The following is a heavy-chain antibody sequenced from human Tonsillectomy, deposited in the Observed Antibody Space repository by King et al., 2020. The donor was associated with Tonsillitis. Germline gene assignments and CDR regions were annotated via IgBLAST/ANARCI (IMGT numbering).Heavy chain of an antibody. J-gene: IGHJ4*02. V-gene: IGHV3-48*01. D-gene: IGHD2-2*01. CDR2: ISSSSSTI. CDR3: ARGGKYCSSTSCYRVSLDY. CDR1: GFTFSSYS. Sequence: VQLVESGGGLVQPGGSLRLSCAASGFTFSSYSMNWVRQAPGKGLEWVSYISSSSSTIYYADSVKGRFTISRDNAKNSLYLQMNSLRAEDPAVYYCARGGKYCSSTSCYRVSLDYWGQGTLVTVSS.